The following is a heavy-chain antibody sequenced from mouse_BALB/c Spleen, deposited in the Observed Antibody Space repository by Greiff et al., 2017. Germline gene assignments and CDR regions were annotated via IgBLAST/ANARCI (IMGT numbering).Heavy chain of an antibody. CDR1: GFTFSSFG. CDR3: ARYDGYYYAMDY. V-gene: IGHV5-17*02. Sequence: EVMLVESGGGLVQPGGSRKLSCAASGFTFSSFGMHWVRQAPEKGLEWVAYISSGSSTIYYADTVKGRFTISRDNLKNTLFLQMTSLRSEDTAMYYCARYDGYYYAMDYWGQGTSVTVSS. D-gene: IGHD2-3*01. J-gene: IGHJ4*01. CDR2: ISSGSSTI.